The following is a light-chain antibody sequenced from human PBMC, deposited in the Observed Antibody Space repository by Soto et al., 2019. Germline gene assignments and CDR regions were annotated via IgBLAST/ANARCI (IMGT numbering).Light chain of an antibody. CDR2: AAS. V-gene: IGKV3-20*01. J-gene: IGKJ1*01. CDR1: ESVSSSY. CDR3: QQYGTTPLTWT. Sequence: EIVLTQSPGTLSLSPGETATLSCRASESVSSSYFAWYQQKPGQAPRLLIYAASSKAPGTPDRFSGSGSGTEFTLPISRLEPEDSALEYCQQYGTTPLTWTFGQGTKMEIK.